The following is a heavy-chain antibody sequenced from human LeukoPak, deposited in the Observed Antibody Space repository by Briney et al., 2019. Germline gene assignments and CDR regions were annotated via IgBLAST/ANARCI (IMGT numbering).Heavy chain of an antibody. D-gene: IGHD1-26*01. Sequence: GGSLRLSCAASGFTVSSNYMSWVRQAPGKGLEWVSVIYSGGSTYYADSVKGRFTISRDNSKNTLYLQMNSLRAEDTAVYYCASNSGSYRRFDYWGQGTLVTVSS. V-gene: IGHV3-66*01. CDR1: GFTVSSNY. CDR3: ASNSGSYRRFDY. CDR2: IYSGGST. J-gene: IGHJ4*02.